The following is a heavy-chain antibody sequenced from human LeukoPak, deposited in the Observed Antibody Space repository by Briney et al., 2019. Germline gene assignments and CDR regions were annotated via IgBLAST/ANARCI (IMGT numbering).Heavy chain of an antibody. V-gene: IGHV4-30-4*01. Sequence: TSQTLSLTCIVFGDSISSGDYYWTWIRQPPGKGLERIGYIYYSGSTYYNPSLKSRVTISVDTTRNQFSLKLSSVTAADTAVYYCPRVAGANNYYYYMDVWGRGTTVTVSS. D-gene: IGHD4/OR15-4a*01. CDR2: IYYSGST. J-gene: IGHJ6*03. CDR3: PRVAGANNYYYYMDV. CDR1: GDSISSGDYY.